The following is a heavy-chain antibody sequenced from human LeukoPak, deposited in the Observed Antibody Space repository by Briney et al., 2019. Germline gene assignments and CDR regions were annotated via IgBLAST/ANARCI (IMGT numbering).Heavy chain of an antibody. CDR3: AKDLSRAVAANWFDP. CDR2: ICVSVGST. Sequence: GCLRLSPAASVVTFCKYVMSTGSEAPREGLGCGSSICVSVGSTYYADSVKRRFTISRDNSKNTLYLQMTNLRAADTAVYYCAKDLSRAVAANWFDPGDQGSLVTVSS. D-gene: IGHD6-19*01. CDR1: VVTFCKYV. J-gene: IGHJ5*02. V-gene: IGHV3-23*01.